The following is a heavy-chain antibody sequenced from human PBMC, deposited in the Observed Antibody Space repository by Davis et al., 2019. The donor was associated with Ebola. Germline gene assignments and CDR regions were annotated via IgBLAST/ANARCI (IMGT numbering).Heavy chain of an antibody. J-gene: IGHJ5*02. D-gene: IGHD6-6*01. CDR3: ARDALAARPLNWFDP. V-gene: IGHV3-30-3*01. CDR1: GFTFSSYA. Sequence: PGGSLRLSCAASGFTFSSYAMHWVRQAPGKGLEWVAVISYDGSNKYYADSVKGRFTISRDNSKNTLYLQMNSLRAEDTAVYYCARDALAARPLNWFDPWGQGTLVTVSS. CDR2: ISYDGSNK.